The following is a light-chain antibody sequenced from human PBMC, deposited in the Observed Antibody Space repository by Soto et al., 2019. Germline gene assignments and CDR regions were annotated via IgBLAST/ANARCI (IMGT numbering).Light chain of an antibody. V-gene: IGLV1-51*01. CDR3: GTWDFSLSAGV. J-gene: IGLJ3*02. CDR1: SSNIGNNY. Sequence: HSVLTQPPSVSAAPGQTVTISCSGSSSNIGNNYVSWYQQLPGTAPKLLIYDNYKRPSGIPDRFSGAKSGTSATLGITGLQTGDEADYHCGTWDFSLSAGVFGGGTKLTVL. CDR2: DNY.